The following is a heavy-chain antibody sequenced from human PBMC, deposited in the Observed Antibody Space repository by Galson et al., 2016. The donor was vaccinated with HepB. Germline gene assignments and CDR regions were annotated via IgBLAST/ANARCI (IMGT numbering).Heavy chain of an antibody. J-gene: IGHJ4*02. CDR1: GFTFSNSG. CDR2: ISFNGSKE. V-gene: IGHV3-30*18. CDR3: AKDLSRMAVRPESSDY. Sequence: SLRLSCAASGFTFSNSGMHWYRQAPGKGPEWVAGISFNGSKEYHGDSVKGQFTISRDNSKNTLYLLMSSLRPEDTAVYYCAKDLSRMAVRPESSDYWGQGTLVIVSS. D-gene: IGHD4-11*01.